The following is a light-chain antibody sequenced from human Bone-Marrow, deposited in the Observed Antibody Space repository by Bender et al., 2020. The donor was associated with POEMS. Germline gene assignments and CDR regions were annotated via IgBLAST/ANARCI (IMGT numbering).Light chain of an antibody. V-gene: IGLV2-14*03. CDR1: SSDVGTYNY. J-gene: IGLJ1*01. CDR2: DVI. CDR3: CFCAPRGSCV. Sequence: QSALTQPASVSGSPGQSITISCTGSSSDVGTYNYVSWYQQHPGKAPQLIISDVINRPSGISTRFSGSKSGNTASLTISGLQTEDEADYYCCFCAPRGSCVFGSGTTVTV.